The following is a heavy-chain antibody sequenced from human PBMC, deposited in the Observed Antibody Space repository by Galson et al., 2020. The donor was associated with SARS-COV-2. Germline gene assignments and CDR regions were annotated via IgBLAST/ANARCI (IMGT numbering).Heavy chain of an antibody. J-gene: IGHJ4*02. CDR3: TTLIDY. CDR1: AFNISASA. CDR2: IRGKANIYAK. Sequence: GGSLRLSCAASAFNISASAIHWVRQASGKGLEWFRLIRGKANIYAKAYVASVKGTFTLSRDDSKNTSYLRMNSLKIDGTAVYYCTTLIDYWGQGIMVTVSS. V-gene: IGHV3-73*01.